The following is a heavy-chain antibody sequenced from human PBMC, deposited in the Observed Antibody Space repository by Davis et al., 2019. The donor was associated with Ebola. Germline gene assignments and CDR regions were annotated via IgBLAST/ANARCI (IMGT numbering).Heavy chain of an antibody. D-gene: IGHD7-27*01. CDR1: GGSISSGGYS. CDR2: IYHSGST. J-gene: IGHJ3*02. CDR3: ARVSNWGPGGAFDI. V-gene: IGHV4-30-2*01. Sequence: PSETLSLTCAVSGGSISSGGYSWSWIRQPPGKGLEWIGYIYHSGSTYYNPSLKSRVTISVDRSKNQFSLKLSSVTAADTAVYYCARVSNWGPGGAFDIWGQGTMVTVSS.